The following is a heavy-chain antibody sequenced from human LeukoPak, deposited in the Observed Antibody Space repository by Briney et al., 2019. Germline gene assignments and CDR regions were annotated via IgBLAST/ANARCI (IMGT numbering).Heavy chain of an antibody. Sequence: PGGSLRLSCAASGFTFSNYAMSWVRQAPGKGLEWVSTISGSSGSTYYADSTYYADSVNGRFTISKDNSKNTLYLQMISLRAEDTAVYYCAKAITPAVYTTFDYWGQGTLVTVSS. V-gene: IGHV3-23*01. D-gene: IGHD2-2*01. CDR3: AKAITPAVYTTFDY. J-gene: IGHJ4*02. CDR1: GFTFSNYA. CDR2: ISGSSGSTYYADST.